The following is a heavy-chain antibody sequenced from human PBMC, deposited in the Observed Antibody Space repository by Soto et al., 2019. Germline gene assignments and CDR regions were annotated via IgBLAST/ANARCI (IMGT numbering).Heavy chain of an antibody. CDR2: IIPILGIA. CDR3: ARVGSGSYYNGG. D-gene: IGHD3-10*01. V-gene: IGHV1-69*02. CDR1: GGTFSSYT. Sequence: GASVKVSCKASGGTFSSYTISWVRQAPGQGLEWMGRIIPILGIANYAQKFQGRVTITADKSTSTAYMELSSLRSEDTAVYYCARVGSGSYYNGGWGQETLVTVSS. J-gene: IGHJ4*02.